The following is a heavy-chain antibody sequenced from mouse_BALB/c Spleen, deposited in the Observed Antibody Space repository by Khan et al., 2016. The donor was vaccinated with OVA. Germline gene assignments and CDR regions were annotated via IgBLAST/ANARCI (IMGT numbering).Heavy chain of an antibody. V-gene: IGHV1S136*01. D-gene: IGHD1-1*01. J-gene: IGHJ3*01. Sequence: EVQLQQSGPELVKPGASVKMSCKASGYTFTSYVMHWVKQKPGQGLEWIGYISPNSDGSKYNEKFRGKATLTSDKSSSTAYMVLSSLTSEDSAVSSCVRSLYYYGSAYEGFAYWSQGTLVTVSA. CDR2: ISPNSDGS. CDR3: VRSLYYYGSAYEGFAY. CDR1: GYTFTSYV.